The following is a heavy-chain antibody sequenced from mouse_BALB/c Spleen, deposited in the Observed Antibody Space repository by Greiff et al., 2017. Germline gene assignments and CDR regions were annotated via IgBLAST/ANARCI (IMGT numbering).Heavy chain of an antibody. Sequence: VQLKESGPGLVKPSQSLSLTCTVTGYSITSDYAWNWIRQFPGNKLEWMGYISYSGSTSYNPSLKSRISITRDTSKNQFFLQLNSVTTEDTATYYCARSGYGYVYAMDYWGQGTSVTVSS. D-gene: IGHD2-2*01. CDR3: ARSGYGYVYAMDY. J-gene: IGHJ4*01. CDR1: GYSITSDYA. V-gene: IGHV3-2*02. CDR2: ISYSGST.